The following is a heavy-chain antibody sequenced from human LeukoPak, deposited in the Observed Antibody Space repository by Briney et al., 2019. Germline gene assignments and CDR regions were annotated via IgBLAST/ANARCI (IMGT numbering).Heavy chain of an antibody. D-gene: IGHD3-22*01. V-gene: IGHV3-48*03. J-gene: IGHJ4*02. CDR2: ISSSGSTI. CDR1: GFTFSSYE. CDR3: AREATYYYDSSGLLVDY. Sequence: PGGSLRLSCAASGFTFSSYEMNWVRQAPGKGLEWVSYISSSGSTIYYADSVKGRFTISRDNAKNSLYLQMNSLRAEDTAVYYCAREATYYYDSSGLLVDYWGQGTLVTVSS.